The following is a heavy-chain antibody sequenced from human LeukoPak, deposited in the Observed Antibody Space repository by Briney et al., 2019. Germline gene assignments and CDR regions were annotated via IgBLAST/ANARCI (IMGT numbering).Heavy chain of an antibody. CDR2: ISAYNGNT. J-gene: IGHJ4*02. D-gene: IGHD3-10*01. CDR1: GYTFTSSG. CDR3: GRFGELFRLDY. V-gene: IGHV1-18*01. Sequence: ASVKVSCKASGYTFTSSGISWARQAPGQGLEWMRWISAYNGNTNYAQKLQGRVTMTTDTSTSTAYMELRSLRSDDTAVYYCGRFGELFRLDYWGQGTLVTVSS.